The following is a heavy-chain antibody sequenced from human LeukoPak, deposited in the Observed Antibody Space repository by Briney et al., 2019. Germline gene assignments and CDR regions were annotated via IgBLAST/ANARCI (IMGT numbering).Heavy chain of an antibody. V-gene: IGHV1-69*13. D-gene: IGHD3-3*01. CDR1: GGTFSSYA. CDR2: IIPIFGTA. CDR3: ARGSSDFRSLIPH. J-gene: IGHJ1*01. Sequence: SVKVSCKASGGTFSSYAISWVRQAPGQGLEWMGGIIPIFGTAKYAQKFQGRVTITADESTSTAYMELSSLRSEDTAVYYCARGSSDFRSLIPHWGQGTLVTVSS.